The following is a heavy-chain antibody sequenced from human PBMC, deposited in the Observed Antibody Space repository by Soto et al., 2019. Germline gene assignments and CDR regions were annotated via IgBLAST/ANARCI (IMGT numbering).Heavy chain of an antibody. CDR3: ERGSSDSYGFEY. J-gene: IGHJ4*02. CDR2: IYHSGGT. D-gene: IGHD5-18*01. CDR1: GGSISSSNW. V-gene: IGHV4-4*02. Sequence: SETLSLTCAVSGGSISSSNWWSWGRQPPGKGLEWDGEIYHSGGTNYNPSLKSRVTISVDKSKNQFSLKLRSVTAADTAVYYCERGSSDSYGFEYWAQGTLVTVSS.